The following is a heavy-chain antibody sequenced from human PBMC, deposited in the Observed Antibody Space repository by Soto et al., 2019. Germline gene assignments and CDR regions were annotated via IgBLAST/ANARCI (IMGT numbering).Heavy chain of an antibody. CDR3: AREGGSPYYYYGMDV. CDR1: GFTFSSYT. D-gene: IGHD2-15*01. Sequence: GGSLRLSCAASGFTFSSYTMTWVRQAPGERLEWVSSIVGSGDNTYYADSVKGRFTISRDNSKTTLYLQMNSLRAEDTAVYYCAREGGSPYYYYGMDVWGQGTTVTVSS. CDR2: IVGSGDNT. J-gene: IGHJ6*02. V-gene: IGHV3-23*01.